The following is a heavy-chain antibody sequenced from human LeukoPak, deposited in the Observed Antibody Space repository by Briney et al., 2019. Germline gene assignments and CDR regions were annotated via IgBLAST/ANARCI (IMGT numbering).Heavy chain of an antibody. V-gene: IGHV3-23*01. CDR3: AKDPRYTGSSFFDY. CDR2: ISGSGGST. CDR1: GFTFSNYA. J-gene: IGHJ4*02. Sequence: PPGGSLRLSCAASGFTFSNYAMSWVRQAPGKGLEWVSAISGSGGSTYYADSVKGRFTISRDNSKNTLYLQMNSLRADDTAVYYCAKDPRYTGSSFFDYWGQETLVTVSS. D-gene: IGHD6-6*01.